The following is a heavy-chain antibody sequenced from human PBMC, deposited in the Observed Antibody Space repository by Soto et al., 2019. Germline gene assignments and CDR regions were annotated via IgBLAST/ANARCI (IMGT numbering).Heavy chain of an antibody. CDR2: IFIGGTT. CDR1: GFTVSSSQ. Sequence: GGSLRLSCAASGFTVSSSQMTWVRQAPGKALEWVSVIFIGGTTQYAVSVKGRFTISRDYSKNTVYLQMNSLRAEDTAVYYCEKDLIDYYESRSYFDYCGQRTLVPVSS. V-gene: IGHV3-53*05. CDR3: EKDLIDYYESRSYFDY. D-gene: IGHD3-22*01. J-gene: IGHJ4*02.